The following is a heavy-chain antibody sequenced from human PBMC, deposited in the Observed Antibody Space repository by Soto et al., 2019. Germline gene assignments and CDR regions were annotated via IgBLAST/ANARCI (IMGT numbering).Heavy chain of an antibody. J-gene: IGHJ3*02. CDR2: IYHSGST. CDR1: GGSISSSNW. Sequence: SETLSLTCAVSGGSISSSNWWSWVRQPPGKGLEWIGEIYHSGSTNYNPSLKSRVTISVDKSKNQFSLKLSSVTAADTAVYYCARDIRYSSSPGAFDIWGQGTMVTVSS. D-gene: IGHD6-6*01. CDR3: ARDIRYSSSPGAFDI. V-gene: IGHV4-4*02.